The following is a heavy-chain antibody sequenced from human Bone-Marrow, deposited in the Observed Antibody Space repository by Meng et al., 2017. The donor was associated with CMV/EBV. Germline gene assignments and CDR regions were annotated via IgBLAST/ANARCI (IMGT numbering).Heavy chain of an antibody. CDR1: GGSVSSGSYY. J-gene: IGHJ5*02. CDR3: ARALKLKSYDFWSGYYTDWFDP. D-gene: IGHD3-3*01. Sequence: SETLSLTCTVSGGSVSSGSYYWSWIRQPPGKGLEWIGYIYYSGSTNYNPSLKSRVTISVDTSKNQFSLQLSSVTAADTAVYYCARALKLKSYDFWSGYYTDWFDPWGQGTLVTVSS. V-gene: IGHV4-61*01. CDR2: IYYSGST.